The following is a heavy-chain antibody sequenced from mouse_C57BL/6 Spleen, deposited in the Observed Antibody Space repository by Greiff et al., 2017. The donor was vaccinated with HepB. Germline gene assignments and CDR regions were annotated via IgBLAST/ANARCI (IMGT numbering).Heavy chain of an antibody. Sequence: LQQSGAELVRPGASVKMSCKASGYTFTSYNMHWVKQTPRQGLEWIGAIDPGNGDTSYNQKFKGKATLTVDKSSSTAYMQLSSLTSEDSAVYFCARWGYYDYDGYAMDYWGQGTSVTVSS. CDR2: IDPGNGDT. CDR3: ARWGYYDYDGYAMDY. J-gene: IGHJ4*01. D-gene: IGHD2-4*01. CDR1: GYTFTSYN. V-gene: IGHV1-12*01.